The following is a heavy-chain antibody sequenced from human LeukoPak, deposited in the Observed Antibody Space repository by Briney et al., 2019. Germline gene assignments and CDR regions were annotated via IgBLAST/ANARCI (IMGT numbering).Heavy chain of an antibody. V-gene: IGHV1-24*01. Sequence: ASVKVSCKASRGTFSSYAISWVRQAPGKGLEWMGGFDPDNGGTVYAQNFQGRVTMTEDTSTDTAYMELSSLRSEDTAVYYCTTVANGYYYYWGQGTLVTVSS. CDR2: FDPDNGGT. J-gene: IGHJ4*02. CDR1: RGTFSSYA. D-gene: IGHD3-22*01. CDR3: TTVANGYYYY.